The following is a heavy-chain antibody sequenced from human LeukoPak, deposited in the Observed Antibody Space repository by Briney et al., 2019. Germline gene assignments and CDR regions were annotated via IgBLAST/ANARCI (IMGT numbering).Heavy chain of an antibody. CDR3: ARASRYQLLR. V-gene: IGHV4-59*01. CDR1: GGSISSYY. J-gene: IGHJ4*02. Sequence: SETLSLTCTVSGGSISSYYWSWIRQPPGKGLEWIGYINYSGSTNYNPSLKSRVTISVDTSKNQFSLKLSSVTAADTAVYDCARASRYQLLRWGQGTLVTVSS. D-gene: IGHD2-2*01. CDR2: INYSGST.